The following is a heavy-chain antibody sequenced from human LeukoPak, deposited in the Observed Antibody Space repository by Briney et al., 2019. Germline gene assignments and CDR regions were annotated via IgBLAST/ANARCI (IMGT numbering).Heavy chain of an antibody. J-gene: IGHJ4*02. V-gene: IGHV3-23*01. CDR3: AKDTPVPGTSWKFDY. CDR1: GFTFSSHA. Sequence: GGSLALSCQASGFTFSSHAMSWVRQPQGTGLEWDSVMSGSGGSTYYAESVKGRFTISRDNSKNTLSLQMNSLRVEDTAVYYCAKDTPVPGTSWKFDYWGQGTLVTVSS. D-gene: IGHD6-19*01. CDR2: MSGSGGST.